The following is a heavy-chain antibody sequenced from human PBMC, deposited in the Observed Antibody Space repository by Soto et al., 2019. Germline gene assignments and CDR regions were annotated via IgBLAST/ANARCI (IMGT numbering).Heavy chain of an antibody. CDR2: ISGSGGST. Sequence: EVQLLESGGGLVQPGGSLRLSCAAYGFTFSSYAMSWVRQAPGKGLEWVSVISGSGGSTYYADSVKGRFTFSRDNSKNTLYLQMNSLRAEDTAVYYCAKDSSRPLVAATAYDYWGQGTLVTVSS. D-gene: IGHD2-15*01. CDR3: AKDSSRPLVAATAYDY. CDR1: GFTFSSYA. J-gene: IGHJ4*02. V-gene: IGHV3-23*01.